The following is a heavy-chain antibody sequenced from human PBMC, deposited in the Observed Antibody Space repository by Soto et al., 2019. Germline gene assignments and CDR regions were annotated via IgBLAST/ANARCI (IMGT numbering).Heavy chain of an antibody. CDR1: GYTFTNYD. J-gene: IGHJ4*02. D-gene: IGHD2-15*01. CDR3: ARGNRYCNGDSCYYYFDY. V-gene: IGHV1-8*01. Sequence: ASVKVSCKASGYTFTNYDINWVRQATGQRHEWMGWMNNNSANIGYTQKLQGRVTMTRDTSISTVYLELSSLKSEDTAVFYFARGNRYCNGDSCYYYFDYWGQGTLVTVSS. CDR2: MNNNSANI.